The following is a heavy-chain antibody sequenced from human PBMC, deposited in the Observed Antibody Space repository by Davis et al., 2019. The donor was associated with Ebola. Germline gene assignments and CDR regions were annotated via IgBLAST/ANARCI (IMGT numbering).Heavy chain of an antibody. CDR2: ISSSGSTI. D-gene: IGHD3-16*02. V-gene: IGHV3-11*01. J-gene: IGHJ4*02. CDR1: GFTFSDYY. CDR3: AADAKITFGGVIDFDY. Sequence: PGGSLRLSCAASGFTFSDYYMSWIRQAPGKGLEWVSYISSSGSTIYYADSVKGRFTISRDNAKNSLYLQMNSLRAEDTAVYYCAADAKITFGGVIDFDYWGQGTLVTVSS.